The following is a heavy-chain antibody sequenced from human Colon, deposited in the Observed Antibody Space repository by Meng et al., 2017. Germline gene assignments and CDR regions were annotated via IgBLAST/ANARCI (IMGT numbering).Heavy chain of an antibody. CDR2: IKQDGSEK. CDR3: ARYYNEAYFDY. J-gene: IGHJ4*02. V-gene: IGHV3-7*01. Sequence: GESLKISCAASGFTFSSYWMSWVRQAPGKGLEWVANIKQDGSEKYYVDSVKGRFTISRDNAKNSLYLQMNSLRAEDTAVYYRARYYNEAYFDYWGQGTLVTVSS. D-gene: IGHD1-14*01. CDR1: GFTFSSYW.